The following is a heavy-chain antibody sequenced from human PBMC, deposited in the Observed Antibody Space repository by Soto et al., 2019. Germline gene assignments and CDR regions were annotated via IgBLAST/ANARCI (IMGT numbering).Heavy chain of an antibody. Sequence: SETLSLTCAVYGGSFSGYYWSWIRQPPGKGLEWIGEINHSGSTNYNPSLKSRVTISVDTSKNQFSLKLSSVTAADTAVYYCARVRGYSYGYYYGMDVWGQGTTVTVSS. CDR1: GGSFSGYY. V-gene: IGHV4-34*01. J-gene: IGHJ6*02. CDR2: INHSGST. D-gene: IGHD5-18*01. CDR3: ARVRGYSYGYYYGMDV.